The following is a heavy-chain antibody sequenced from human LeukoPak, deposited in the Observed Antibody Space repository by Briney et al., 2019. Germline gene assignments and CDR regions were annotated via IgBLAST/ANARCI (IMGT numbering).Heavy chain of an antibody. CDR1: GFTFSTYW. CDR2: FNSDGITT. D-gene: IGHD6-13*01. V-gene: IGHV3-74*01. J-gene: IGHJ4*02. CDR3: AKGWEAAAESPFDY. Sequence: GGSLRLSCAASGFTFSTYWMHWVRQAPGKGLVWVSRFNSDGITTSYADSVKGRFTISRDNAKNTLYLQMNSLRAEDTAVYYCAKGWEAAAESPFDYWGQGTLVTVSS.